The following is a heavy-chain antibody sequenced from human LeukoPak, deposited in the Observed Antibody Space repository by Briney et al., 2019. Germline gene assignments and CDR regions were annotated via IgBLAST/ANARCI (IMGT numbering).Heavy chain of an antibody. CDR3: ARGWSSRWYGGYYMDV. V-gene: IGHV3-48*03. CDR1: GFTFSNYD. Sequence: PGGSLRLSCAVSGFTFSNYDMNWVRQAPRKGLEWVSYISSRGRTIYYADSVKGRFTISRDNAKNSLYLQMDSLRVEDTAVYYCARGWSSRWYGGYYMDVWGKGTTVTISS. D-gene: IGHD6-13*01. J-gene: IGHJ6*03. CDR2: ISSRGRTI.